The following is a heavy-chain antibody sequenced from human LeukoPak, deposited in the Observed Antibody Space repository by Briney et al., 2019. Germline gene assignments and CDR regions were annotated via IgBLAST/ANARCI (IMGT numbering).Heavy chain of an antibody. Sequence: SVKVSCKASGFTFTSSAVQWVRQARGQRLEWIGWIVVGSGNTNYAQKFQERVTITRDMSTSTAYMELSSLRSEDTAVYYCAREGCSSTSCYVGGYGMDVWGQGTTVTVSS. CDR3: AREGCSSTSCYVGGYGMDV. J-gene: IGHJ6*02. V-gene: IGHV1-58*01. D-gene: IGHD2-2*01. CDR1: GFTFTSSA. CDR2: IVVGSGNT.